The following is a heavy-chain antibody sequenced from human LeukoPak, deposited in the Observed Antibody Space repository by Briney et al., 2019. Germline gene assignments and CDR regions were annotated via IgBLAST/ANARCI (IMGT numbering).Heavy chain of an antibody. CDR2: IDQGGSVR. J-gene: IGHJ4*02. CDR1: GSSFSTYW. V-gene: IGHV3-7*01. CDR3: ARDPESSSFDL. D-gene: IGHD6-13*01. Sequence: PGGSLRLSCAASGSSFSTYWMNWVRQTPEKGLEFVANIDQGGSVRNYMDSLKGRCTISRDNAKKSLYLEINSLRADDTAVYYCARDPESSSFDLWGRGALVTVSS.